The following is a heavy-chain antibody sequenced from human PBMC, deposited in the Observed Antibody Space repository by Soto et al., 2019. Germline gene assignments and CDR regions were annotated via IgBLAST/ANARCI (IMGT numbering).Heavy chain of an antibody. J-gene: IGHJ3*02. CDR2: MNPNSGNT. CDR3: ARTPRSRGYSDAFDI. D-gene: IGHD3-22*01. CDR1: GYTFTSYD. Sequence: QVQLVQSGAEVKKPGASVKVSCKASGYTFTSYDINWVRQATGQGLEWMGWMNPNSGNTGYAQKFQGRVTMTRNSSISTADMELSSLRSEDTAVYYCARTPRSRGYSDAFDIWGQGTMVTVSS. V-gene: IGHV1-8*01.